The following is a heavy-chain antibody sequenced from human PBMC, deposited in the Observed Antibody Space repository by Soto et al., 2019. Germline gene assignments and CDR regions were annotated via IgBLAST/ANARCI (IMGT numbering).Heavy chain of an antibody. CDR1: GGTFSSYA. D-gene: IGHD5-12*01. Sequence: ASVKVSCKASGGTFSSYAISWVRQAPGQGLEWMGGIIPIFGTANYAQKFQGRVTITADESTSTAYMELSSLRSEDTAVYYCARDRHYREMATRTVDYFDYWGQGTLVTVSS. V-gene: IGHV1-69*13. J-gene: IGHJ4*02. CDR3: ARDRHYREMATRTVDYFDY. CDR2: IIPIFGTA.